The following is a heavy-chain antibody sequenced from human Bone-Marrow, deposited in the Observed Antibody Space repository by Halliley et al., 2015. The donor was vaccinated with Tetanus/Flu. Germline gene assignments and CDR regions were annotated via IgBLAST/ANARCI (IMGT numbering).Heavy chain of an antibody. J-gene: IGHJ4*02. CDR3: ARGSTVTRLFDY. V-gene: IGHV1-18*01. D-gene: IGHD4-17*01. CDR2: VSTYNVDT. Sequence: QLVQSGGEVKKPGASVRVSCKASGYTFTRYGISWVRQAPGQGLEWMGWVSTYNVDTKYAQKFQDRVTMTTDTSTSTAYMDLRSLRSADTAVYYCARGSTVTRLFDYWGQGTLVTVSS. CDR1: GYTFTRYG.